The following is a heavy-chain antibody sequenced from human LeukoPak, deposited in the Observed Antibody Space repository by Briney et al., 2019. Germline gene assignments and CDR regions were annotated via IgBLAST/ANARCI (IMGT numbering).Heavy chain of an antibody. CDR2: VYWDVDN. CDR1: GLSLSTSGVG. J-gene: IGHJ4*02. Sequence: SGPTLVNPTQTLKLTCTFSGLSLSTSGVGVGWIRQPPGKALEWLALVYWDVDNRYSPSLKRRLTITKDTSKNQVVLTMTNMDPVDTATYYCAHRRVSGYSYGQEFDYWGQGTLVTVTS. V-gene: IGHV2-5*02. CDR3: AHRRVSGYSYGQEFDY. D-gene: IGHD5-18*01.